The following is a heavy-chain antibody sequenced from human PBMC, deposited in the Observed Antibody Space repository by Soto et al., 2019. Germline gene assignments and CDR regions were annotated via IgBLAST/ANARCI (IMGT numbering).Heavy chain of an antibody. CDR2: VYWTDDK. J-gene: IGHJ4*02. Sequence: SGPTLVNPTQTLTLTCTFSGFSLSTSGVGVGWIRQPPGKALEWLALVYWTDDKRYSPSLNSRLTITKDTSKNQVVLTMTNMDPVDTATYYCARLHSSSGELDYWGQGTVVTVSS. D-gene: IGHD3-10*01. CDR1: GFSLSTSGVG. V-gene: IGHV2-5*01. CDR3: ARLHSSSGELDY.